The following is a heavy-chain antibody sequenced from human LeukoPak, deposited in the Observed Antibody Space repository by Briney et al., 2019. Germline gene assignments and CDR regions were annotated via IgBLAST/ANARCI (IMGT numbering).Heavy chain of an antibody. J-gene: IGHJ6*03. CDR1: GGSFSGYY. CDR2: INHSGST. V-gene: IGHV4-34*01. CDR3: ARAREEWWLPVPLGHYYYYMDV. D-gene: IGHD5-12*01. Sequence: PSETLSLTCAVYGGSFSGYYWSWIRQPPGKGLEWIGEINHSGSTNYNPSLKSRVTISVDTSKNQFSLKLSSVTAADTAVYYCARAREEWWLPVPLGHYYYYMDVWGKGTTVTVSS.